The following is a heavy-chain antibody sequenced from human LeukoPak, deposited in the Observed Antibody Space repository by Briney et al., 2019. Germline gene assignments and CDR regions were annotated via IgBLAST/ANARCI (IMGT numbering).Heavy chain of an antibody. D-gene: IGHD2-15*01. CDR3: AREGGGYCSGGSCYPIDLDYYYMDV. CDR2: ISYSGST. J-gene: IGHJ6*03. CDR1: GDSITDYY. Sequence: SETLSLTCTVSGDSITDYYWTWIRQPPGKGLEWIGYISYSGSTSYNPSLKSRVTISADTSKNHFSLRLTSVTAADTAVYYCAREGGGYCSGGSCYPIDLDYYYMDVWGKGTTVTISS. V-gene: IGHV4-59*01.